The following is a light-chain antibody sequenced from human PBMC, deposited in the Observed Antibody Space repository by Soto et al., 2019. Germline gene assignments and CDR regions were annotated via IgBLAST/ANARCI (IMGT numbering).Light chain of an antibody. CDR2: SNK. CDR1: SSNIGTNY. J-gene: IGLJ3*02. V-gene: IGLV1-47*02. CDR3: AAWDGSLSGWV. Sequence: QSVLTQPPSASGTPGQRVTISCSGSSSNIGTNYVYWYQQLPGTAPKLLIYSNKQRPSGVPDRFSGSKSGTSASLAISGLRSEDEADYYCAAWDGSLSGWVFGGGTKLTVL.